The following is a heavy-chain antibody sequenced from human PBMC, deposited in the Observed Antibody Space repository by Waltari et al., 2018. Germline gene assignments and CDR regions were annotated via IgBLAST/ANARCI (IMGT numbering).Heavy chain of an antibody. J-gene: IGHJ5*02. D-gene: IGHD6-6*01. CDR2: IKEDGSVT. CDR3: ARASSSSSYDA. Sequence: EVQLVESGGGLVQPGGYLRLSCAVSGFTFSDYWMSWVRQAPGKGLEWVANIKEDGSVTNYVDSVKGRFTISRDNARNSLFLQMNSLRDEDTAIYYCARASSSSSYDAWGQGTLVTVSS. V-gene: IGHV3-7*04. CDR1: GFTFSDYW.